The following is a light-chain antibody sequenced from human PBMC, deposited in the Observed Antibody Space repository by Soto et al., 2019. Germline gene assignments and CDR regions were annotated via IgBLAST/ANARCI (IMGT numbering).Light chain of an antibody. CDR3: HQYESSPLT. CDR2: GAS. J-gene: IGKJ4*01. V-gene: IGKV3-20*01. CDR1: QSMSTNY. Sequence: EIVLAQSPDTLSLSPGERATLSCRTSQSMSTNYLAWYQQKSGQPPRLLIYGASIRATGIPDRFSGSGSGTDFTLTISRLEPADFAVYYCHQYESSPLTFGGGAKVEIK.